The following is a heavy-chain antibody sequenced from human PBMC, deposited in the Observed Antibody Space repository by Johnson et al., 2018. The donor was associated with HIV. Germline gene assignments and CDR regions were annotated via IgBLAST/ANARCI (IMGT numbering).Heavy chain of an antibody. CDR1: AFTDGSIY. CDR3: ARDTKSGSYLEGTGAFDI. CDR2: ISSHGGST. J-gene: IGHJ3*02. D-gene: IGHD3-10*01. Sequence: VQLVESGGGLVQPGGSLRLSCAASAFTDGSIYMSWVRQATGKGLEYVSAISSHGGSTYYATSAKGRFTISRDNSKNTLYLQMGSLRAEDMAVYYCARDTKSGSYLEGTGAFDIWGQGTMVTVSS. V-gene: IGHV3-64*01.